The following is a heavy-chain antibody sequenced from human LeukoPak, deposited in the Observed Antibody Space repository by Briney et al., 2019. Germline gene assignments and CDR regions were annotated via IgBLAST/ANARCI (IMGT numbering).Heavy chain of an antibody. CDR3: ASTVGYCSSILCYTIDS. D-gene: IGHD2-2*02. CDR2: IHTSGST. CDR1: SVSISSGSYY. V-gene: IGHV4-61*02. Sequence: SETLSLTCIVSSVSISSGSYYWSWIRQPAGKGLEWIGRIHTSGSTNYNPSLKSRVTISVDTSKNQFSLKLSSVTAADTAMYYCASTVGYCSSILCYTIDSWGQGTLVTVSS. J-gene: IGHJ4*02.